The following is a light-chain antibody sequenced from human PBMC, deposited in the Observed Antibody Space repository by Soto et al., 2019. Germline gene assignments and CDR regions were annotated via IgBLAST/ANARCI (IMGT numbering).Light chain of an antibody. J-gene: IGKJ2*01. V-gene: IGKV3-20*01. Sequence: EIVLTQSPGTLSLSPGERATLSCRASQSVSSSYLAWYQQKPGQAPRLLIYGASSRATGIPDRFSGSGSGTAFPLTISRLEPEDFAVYYCQQYGSSLVTFGQGTKLEIK. CDR2: GAS. CDR3: QQYGSSLVT. CDR1: QSVSSSY.